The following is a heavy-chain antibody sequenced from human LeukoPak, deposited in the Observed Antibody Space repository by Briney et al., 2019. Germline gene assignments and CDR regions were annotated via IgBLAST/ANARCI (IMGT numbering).Heavy chain of an antibody. J-gene: IGHJ4*02. CDR2: INHSGST. V-gene: IGHV4-30-2*01. Sequence: SETLSLTCAVSGGSISSGGYSWSWIRQPPGKGLEWIGEINHSGSTNYNPSLKSRVTISVDTSKNQFSLKLSSVTAADTAVYYCAREAVAGTEALYYFDYWGQGTLVTVSS. CDR1: GGSISSGGYS. CDR3: AREAVAGTEALYYFDY. D-gene: IGHD6-19*01.